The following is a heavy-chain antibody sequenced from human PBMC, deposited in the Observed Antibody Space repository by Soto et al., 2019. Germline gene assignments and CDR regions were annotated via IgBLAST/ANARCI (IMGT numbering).Heavy chain of an antibody. CDR1: GFTFSSYW. V-gene: IGHV3-7*01. Sequence: GGSLRLSCAASGFTFSSYWMSWVRQAPGKGLEWVANIKQGGSEKYYVDSVKGRFTISRDNAKNSLYLQMNSLRAEDTAVYYCARDTSDVGIAASQCLDDWGQGTMVTVSS. J-gene: IGHJ4*02. CDR3: ARDTSDVGIAASQCLDD. CDR2: IKQGGSEK. D-gene: IGHD2-8*01.